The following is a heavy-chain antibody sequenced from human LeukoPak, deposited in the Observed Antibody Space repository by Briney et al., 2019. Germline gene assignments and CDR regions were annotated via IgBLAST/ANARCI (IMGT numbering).Heavy chain of an antibody. V-gene: IGHV1-24*01. Sequence: ASVKVSCKVSGYTLTELSMHWVRQAPGKGLEWMGGFDPEDGETIYAQKFQGRVTMTEDTSTDTAYMELSSLRSEDTAVYYCATDRCSSTSCPTGYSIGWDWGQGTLVTVSS. CDR2: FDPEDGET. CDR1: GYTLTELS. D-gene: IGHD2-2*01. CDR3: ATDRCSSTSCPTGYSIGWD. J-gene: IGHJ4*02.